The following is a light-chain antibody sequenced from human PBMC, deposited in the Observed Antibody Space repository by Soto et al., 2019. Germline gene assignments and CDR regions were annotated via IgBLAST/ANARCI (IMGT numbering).Light chain of an antibody. Sequence: IQLTQSPSSLSASVGDRVTVTCRASQSINIYLNWYQQKPGKAPTLLIYGASTLQSGVPSRFSGGGSRTEFTLTISSLQTEDFATYDCQQSYRSPNTFGHGTPLEI. CDR1: QSINIY. CDR2: GAS. CDR3: QQSYRSPNT. V-gene: IGKV1-39*01. J-gene: IGKJ2*01.